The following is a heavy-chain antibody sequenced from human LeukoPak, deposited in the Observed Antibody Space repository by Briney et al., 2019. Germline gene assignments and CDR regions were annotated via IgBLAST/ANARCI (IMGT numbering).Heavy chain of an antibody. CDR3: ARSSAAGTGGDY. V-gene: IGHV4-39*07. D-gene: IGHD6-13*01. CDR1: GGSISSSSYY. CDR2: IYYSGST. Sequence: SETLSLTCTVSGGSISSSSYYWGWIRQPPGKGLEWIGSIYYSGSTYYNPSLKSRVTISVDTSKNQFSLKLSSVTAADTAVYYCARSSAAGTGGDYWGQGTLVTVSS. J-gene: IGHJ4*02.